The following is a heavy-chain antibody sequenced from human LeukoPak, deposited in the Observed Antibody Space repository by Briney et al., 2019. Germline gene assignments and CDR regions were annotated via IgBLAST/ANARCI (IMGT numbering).Heavy chain of an antibody. CDR1: GYTFTGYY. CDR3: ARVYGILKNMDV. V-gene: IGHV1-2*02. J-gene: IGHJ6*03. Sequence: ASVNVSCKASGYTFTGYYMHWVRQAPGQGLEWMGWINPNSGGTNYAQKFQGRVTMTRDTFISTAYLELSRLRSDDTAVYYCARVYGILKNMDVWGKGTTVTVSS. CDR2: INPNSGGT. D-gene: IGHD3-9*01.